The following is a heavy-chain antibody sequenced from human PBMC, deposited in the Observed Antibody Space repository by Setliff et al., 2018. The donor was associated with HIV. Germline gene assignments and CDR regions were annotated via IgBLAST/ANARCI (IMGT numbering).Heavy chain of an antibody. Sequence: LRLSCAGSGFTFSGYGMHWVRQAPGKGLEWVGIIWYDGRHADYADSVKGRFTISRDNSKNTLYLQLDSLSADDTAVYYCARDGRNVDRDIDYWGQGTLVTVSS. CDR2: IWYDGRHA. CDR3: ARDGRNVDRDIDY. CDR1: GFTFSGYG. J-gene: IGHJ4*02. V-gene: IGHV3-33*01. D-gene: IGHD1-26*01.